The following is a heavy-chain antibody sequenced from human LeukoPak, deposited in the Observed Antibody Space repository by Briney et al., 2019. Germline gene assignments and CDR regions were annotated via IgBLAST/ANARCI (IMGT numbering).Heavy chain of an antibody. V-gene: IGHV4-39*01. Sequence: SETLSLTXTVSGGSISSSSYYWGWIRQPPGKGLEWIGSIYYSGSTYYNPSLKSRVTISVDTSKNQFSLKLSSVTAADTAVYYCARRGSGWYFDYWGQGTLVTVSS. CDR3: ARRGSGWYFDY. CDR1: GGSISSSSYY. J-gene: IGHJ4*02. D-gene: IGHD6-19*01. CDR2: IYYSGST.